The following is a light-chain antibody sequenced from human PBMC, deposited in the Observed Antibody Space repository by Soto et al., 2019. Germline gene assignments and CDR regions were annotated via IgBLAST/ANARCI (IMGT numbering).Light chain of an antibody. Sequence: DIQMTQSPSSLSASVGDRVTITCQSNQDISDYLNCYQHKAGQAPKLLIFDASNLETGVTTRFSGGVSETEFAFPLSSLEPEDVATYYCQHYDNHHIFTFGPGTKVDIK. CDR2: DAS. CDR1: QDISDY. V-gene: IGKV1-33*01. CDR3: QHYDNHHIFT. J-gene: IGKJ3*01.